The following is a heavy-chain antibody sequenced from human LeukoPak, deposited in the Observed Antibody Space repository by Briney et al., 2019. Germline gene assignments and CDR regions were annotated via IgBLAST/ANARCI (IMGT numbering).Heavy chain of an antibody. CDR3: ARGHIVATTNWFDP. D-gene: IGHD5-12*01. J-gene: IGHJ5*02. V-gene: IGHV4-39*01. CDR2: IYYSGST. CDR1: GGSISSSSYY. Sequence: SETLSLTCTVPGGSISSSSYYWGWIRQPPGKGLVWIGSIYYSGSTYYNPSLKSRVTISVDTSKNQFSLKLSSVTAADTAVYYCARGHIVATTNWFDPWGQGTLVTVSS.